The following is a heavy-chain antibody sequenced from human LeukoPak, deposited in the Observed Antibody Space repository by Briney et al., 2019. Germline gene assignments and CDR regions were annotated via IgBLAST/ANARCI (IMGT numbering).Heavy chain of an antibody. CDR2: IYYSGST. CDR1: GGSISSSSYY. D-gene: IGHD3-10*01. Sequence: SETLSLTCTVSGGSISSSSYYWGWIRQPPGKGLEWIGSIYYSGSTYYNPSLKSRVTISVDTSKNQFSLNLRSLTAADTAVYYCATYSSENVGDDYWGQGTLVTVSS. J-gene: IGHJ4*02. CDR3: ATYSSENVGDDY. V-gene: IGHV4-39*01.